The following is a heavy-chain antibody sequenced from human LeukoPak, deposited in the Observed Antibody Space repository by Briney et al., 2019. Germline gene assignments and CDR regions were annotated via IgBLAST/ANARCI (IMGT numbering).Heavy chain of an antibody. CDR2: INHSGST. CDR3: ARGAVAGTNY. CDR1: GGSVIHNDYY. D-gene: IGHD6-19*01. J-gene: IGHJ4*02. V-gene: IGHV4-34*01. Sequence: PSETLSLTCTVSGGSVIHNDYYWGWIRQPPGKGLEWIGEINHSGSTNYNPSLKSRVTISVDTSKNQFSLKLSSVTAADMAVYYCARGAVAGTNYWGQGTLVTVSS.